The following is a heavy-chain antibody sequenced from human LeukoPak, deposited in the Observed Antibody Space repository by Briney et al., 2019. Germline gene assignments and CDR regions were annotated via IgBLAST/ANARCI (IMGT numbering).Heavy chain of an antibody. CDR3: AKMGSPATVTADY. CDR1: GGSMRSYY. CDR2: IYYSGST. D-gene: IGHD4-17*01. V-gene: IGHV4-59*08. Sequence: PSETLSLTCTVSGGSMRSYYWSWIRQPPGKELEWIGYIYYSGSTIYNPSLKSRVPISLDTSKNQFSLKMNSVTAADTAVYYCAKMGSPATVTADYWGQGTLVTVSS. J-gene: IGHJ4*02.